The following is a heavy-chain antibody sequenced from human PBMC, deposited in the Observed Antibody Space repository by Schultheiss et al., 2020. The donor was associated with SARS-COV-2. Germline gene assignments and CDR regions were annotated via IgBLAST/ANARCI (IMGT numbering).Heavy chain of an antibody. D-gene: IGHD3-22*01. CDR1: GSTFTTYG. CDR2: ISAYDGNT. V-gene: IGHV1-18*04. J-gene: IGHJ4*02. CDR3: AREENFFDRSGYKIGGVTISYFDY. Sequence: ASVKVSCKTSGSTFTTYGISWVRQAPGQGLEWMGCISAYDGNTNYAQKLQGRVTMTTDTSTSTAYMELRSLRSDDTAVYYCAREENFFDRSGYKIGGVTISYFDYWGQGALVTVSS.